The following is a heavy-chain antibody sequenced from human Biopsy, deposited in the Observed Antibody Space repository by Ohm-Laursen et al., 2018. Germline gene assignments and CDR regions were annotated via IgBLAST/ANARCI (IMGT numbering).Heavy chain of an antibody. Sequence: SDTLSLTCTVSGGSVSSNVHYWAWIRQPPGKGLECIGTVFHSGITFYNPSLKSRVTTSIDTSKNQFSLNLSSVTAADTAVYYCARHPTGFWFDPWGQGTLVTVSS. CDR1: GGSVSSNVHY. CDR2: VFHSGIT. V-gene: IGHV4-39*01. J-gene: IGHJ5*02. CDR3: ARHPTGFWFDP.